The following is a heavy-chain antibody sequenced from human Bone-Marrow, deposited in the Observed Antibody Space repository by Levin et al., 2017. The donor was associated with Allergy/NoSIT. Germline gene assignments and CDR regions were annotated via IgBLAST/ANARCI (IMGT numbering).Heavy chain of an antibody. D-gene: IGHD6-19*01. J-gene: IGHJ5*02. CDR2: VYKSGGT. CDR3: ARDGSSAWRWFDP. Sequence: TSQTLSLPCTVSGDSISSYYWSWLRQPPGKGLEWIGYVYKSGGTNYNPSLKSRLTILVDMSKNQFSLKLRSVTAADTAVYYCARDGSSAWRWFDPWGQGTLVTVSS. V-gene: IGHV4-59*01. CDR1: GDSISSYY.